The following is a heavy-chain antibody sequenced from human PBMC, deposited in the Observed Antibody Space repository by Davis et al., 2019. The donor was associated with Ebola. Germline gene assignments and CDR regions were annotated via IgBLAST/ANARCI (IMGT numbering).Heavy chain of an antibody. J-gene: IGHJ4*02. D-gene: IGHD1-26*01. CDR1: GDSISSYY. V-gene: IGHV4-59*01. Sequence: PSETLSLTCTVSGDSISSYYWSWIRQPPGKGLEWIGYIYYSGNTKYNLSLKSRVTISVDTSKNQFSLKVSSVSAADTAMYYCARVGSYSFDYWGQGTLVTVSS. CDR3: ARVGSYSFDY. CDR2: IYYSGNT.